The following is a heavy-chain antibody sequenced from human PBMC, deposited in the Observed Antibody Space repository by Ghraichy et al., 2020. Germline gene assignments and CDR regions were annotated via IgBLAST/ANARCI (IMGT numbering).Heavy chain of an antibody. D-gene: IGHD4-17*01. CDR1: GYTFTGYY. CDR3: ARFNVRSGKTVYYYYGMDV. V-gene: IGHV1-2*06. J-gene: IGHJ6*02. Sequence: ASVKVSCKASGYTFTGYYMHWVRQAPGQGLEWMGRINPNSGGTNYAQKFQGRVTMTRDTSISTAYMELSRLRSDDTAVYYCARFNVRSGKTVYYYYGMDVWGQGTTVTVSS. CDR2: INPNSGGT.